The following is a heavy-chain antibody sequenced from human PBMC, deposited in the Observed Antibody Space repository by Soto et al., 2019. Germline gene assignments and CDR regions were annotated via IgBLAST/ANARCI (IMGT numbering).Heavy chain of an antibody. CDR3: ARDDCSGGTCYESFDC. Sequence: ASVKVSCKASGYTFTRFYMHWVRQAPGQGLEWMGIIKPSGGSTSYAPKFQGRVTMTRDTSTSTVYMELSSLGSEDTAVYYCARDDCSGGTCYESFDCWGQGTLVTVSS. V-gene: IGHV1-46*03. J-gene: IGHJ4*02. CDR1: GYTFTRFY. D-gene: IGHD2-15*01. CDR2: IKPSGGST.